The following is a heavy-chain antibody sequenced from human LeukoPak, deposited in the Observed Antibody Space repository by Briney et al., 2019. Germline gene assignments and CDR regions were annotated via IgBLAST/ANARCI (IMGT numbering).Heavy chain of an antibody. J-gene: IGHJ4*02. CDR3: ATDYYDFWSGYFDY. CDR1: GFTFSSYS. V-gene: IGHV3-48*01. Sequence: GGSLRLSCAASGFTFSSYSMNWVRQAPGKGLEWVSYISSSSSTIYYADSVKGRFTISRDNAKNSLYLQMSSLRAGDTAVYYCATDYYDFWSGYFDYWGQGTLVTVSS. CDR2: ISSSSSTI. D-gene: IGHD3-3*01.